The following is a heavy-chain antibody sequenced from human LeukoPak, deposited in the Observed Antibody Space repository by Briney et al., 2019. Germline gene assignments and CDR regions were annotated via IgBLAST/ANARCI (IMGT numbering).Heavy chain of an antibody. V-gene: IGHV4-4*02. CDR2: IYHSGST. J-gene: IGHJ4*02. Sequence: SGTLSLTCAVSGGSISSSNWWSWVRQPPGKGLEWIGEIYHSGSTNYNPSLKSRVTISVDKSKNQFSLKLSSVTAADTAVYYCARHDRGKPRDTAMDLYYFDYWGQGTLVTVSS. D-gene: IGHD5-18*01. CDR1: GGSISSSNW. CDR3: ARHDRGKPRDTAMDLYYFDY.